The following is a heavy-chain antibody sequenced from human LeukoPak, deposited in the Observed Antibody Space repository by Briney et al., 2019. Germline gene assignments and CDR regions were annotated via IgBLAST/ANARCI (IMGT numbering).Heavy chain of an antibody. V-gene: IGHV3-23*01. D-gene: IGHD3-16*02. J-gene: IGHJ4*02. CDR3: AKDGLMGYRPFFDY. CDR1: GFTFGSYA. Sequence: GGSLRLSCAASGFTFGSYAMSWVRQAPGKGLEWVSGISGSGGSTYYADSVKGRFTISRDNSKNTLYLQMNSLRAEDTAVYYCAKDGLMGYRPFFDYWGQGTLVTVSS. CDR2: ISGSGGST.